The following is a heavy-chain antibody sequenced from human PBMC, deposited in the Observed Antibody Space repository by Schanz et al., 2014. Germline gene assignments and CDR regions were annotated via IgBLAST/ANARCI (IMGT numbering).Heavy chain of an antibody. Sequence: QVQLLQFGGGVVQPGRSLRLSCAASGFIFSSYGMHWVRQAPGKGLEWVAVIWSDGSGKYYADSVKGRFTISRDSPKNTLYLQMNSLRAEDTAVYYCARDFDDRRGYGSGYCLGDCMDVWGQGTTVTVSS. D-gene: IGHD3-10*01. V-gene: IGHV3-33*01. J-gene: IGHJ6*02. CDR3: ARDFDDRRGYGSGYCLGDCMDV. CDR1: GFIFSSYG. CDR2: IWSDGSGK.